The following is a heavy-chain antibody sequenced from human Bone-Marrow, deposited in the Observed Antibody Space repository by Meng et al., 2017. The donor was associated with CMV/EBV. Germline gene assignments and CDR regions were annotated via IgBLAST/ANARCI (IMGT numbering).Heavy chain of an antibody. Sequence: GESLKISCAASGITVSSNYRNWVRQAPGKGLKWVSIIYSGGSTYYADSVKGRFTISRDNSKNTLYLQMNSQRPEDTAVYYCARDLNYYGSGEEQGGMDGWAKGPRSPSP. CDR1: GITVSSNY. D-gene: IGHD3-10*01. J-gene: IGHJ6*02. V-gene: IGHV3-66*02. CDR2: IYSGGST. CDR3: ARDLNYYGSGEEQGGMDG.